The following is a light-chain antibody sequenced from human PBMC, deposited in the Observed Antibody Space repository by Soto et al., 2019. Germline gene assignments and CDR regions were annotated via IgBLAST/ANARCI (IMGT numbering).Light chain of an antibody. CDR2: EGN. Sequence: QSALTQPASVSGSPGQSITISCTGTSSDVGSYNLVSWYQQHPGKAPKLMIYEGNKRPSGVSNRFSGSKSGNTASLTISGLQSEDEADYYCCSYAGSSTLVFGGGTKVTV. J-gene: IGLJ2*01. V-gene: IGLV2-23*01. CDR1: SSDVGSYNL. CDR3: CSYAGSSTLV.